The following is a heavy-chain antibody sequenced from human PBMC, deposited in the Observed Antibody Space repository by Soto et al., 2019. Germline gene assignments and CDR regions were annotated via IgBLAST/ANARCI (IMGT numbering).Heavy chain of an antibody. J-gene: IGHJ6*02. D-gene: IGHD6-19*01. Sequence: ASVKVSCKASGYTFTGYYMHWVRQAPGQGLEWMGWINPNSGGTNYAQKFQGWVTMTRDTSISTAYMKLSRLRSDDTALYYCARELEHASVAGPDYYYYGMDVWGQGTTVTVSS. CDR1: GYTFTGYY. CDR3: ARELEHASVAGPDYYYYGMDV. CDR2: INPNSGGT. V-gene: IGHV1-2*04.